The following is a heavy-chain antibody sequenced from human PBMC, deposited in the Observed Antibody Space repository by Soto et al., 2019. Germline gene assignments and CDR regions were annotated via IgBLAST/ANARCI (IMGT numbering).Heavy chain of an antibody. Sequence: GGSLRLSCAASGFTFDDYTMHWVRQAPGKGLEWVSLISWDGGSTYYADSVKGRFTISRDNSKNSLYLQMNSLRTEDTALYYCAKDIDYVDTADYGMDVWGQGTTVTVSS. CDR1: GFTFDDYT. CDR3: AKDIDYVDTADYGMDV. J-gene: IGHJ6*02. D-gene: IGHD5-18*01. V-gene: IGHV3-43*01. CDR2: ISWDGGST.